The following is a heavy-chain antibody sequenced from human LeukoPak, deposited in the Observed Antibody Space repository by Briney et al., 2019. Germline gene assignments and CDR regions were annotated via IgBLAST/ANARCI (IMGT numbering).Heavy chain of an antibody. CDR1: GFTFSSYG. D-gene: IGHD6-19*01. Sequence: GGSLRLSCAASGFTFSSYGMSWVRQAPGKGLEWVSAISGSGGSTYYADSVKGRFTISRDNSKNTLYLQMNSLRAEDTAVYYCAKGVAVAGTGYFDYWGQGTLVTVSS. V-gene: IGHV3-23*01. J-gene: IGHJ4*02. CDR2: ISGSGGST. CDR3: AKGVAVAGTGYFDY.